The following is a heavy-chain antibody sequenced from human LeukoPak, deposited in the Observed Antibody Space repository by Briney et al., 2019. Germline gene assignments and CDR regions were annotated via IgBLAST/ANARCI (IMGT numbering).Heavy chain of an antibody. CDR2: ISSSSSYI. V-gene: IGHV3-21*01. Sequence: GGSLRLSCAASGFTFSSYSMNWVRQAPGKGLEWVSSISSSSSYIYYADSVKGRFTISRDNAKNSLYLQMNSLRAEDTAVYYCARGPLEWLLGETGYYYYYMDVWGKGTKGNVSS. J-gene: IGHJ6*03. CDR3: ARGPLEWLLGETGYYYYYMDV. D-gene: IGHD3-3*01. CDR1: GFTFSSYS.